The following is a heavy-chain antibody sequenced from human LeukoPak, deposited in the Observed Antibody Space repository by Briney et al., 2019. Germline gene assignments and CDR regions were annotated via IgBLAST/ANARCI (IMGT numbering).Heavy chain of an antibody. CDR1: GGTFSSYA. Sequence: SVKVSCKASGGTFSSYAISWVRQAPGQGLEWMGRIIPMFVTANYAQKFQGRVTITTDESTSTAYMELSSLRSEDTAVYYCARGDQNCSGGSCFASPFDYWGQGTLVTVSS. V-gene: IGHV1-69*05. CDR2: IIPMFVTA. CDR3: ARGDQNCSGGSCFASPFDY. D-gene: IGHD2-15*01. J-gene: IGHJ4*02.